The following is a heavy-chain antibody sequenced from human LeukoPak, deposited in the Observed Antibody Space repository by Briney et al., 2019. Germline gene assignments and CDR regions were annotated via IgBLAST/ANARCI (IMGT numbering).Heavy chain of an antibody. CDR3: ARDGGYSYGPPQYYFDY. V-gene: IGHV4-59*01. Sequence: KPSETLSLTCTVSGGSMSPYHWGWIRQPPGKGLEWIGYIYYSGSTNYNPSLKSRVTISVDTSKNQFSLKLSSVTAADTAVYYCARDGGYSYGPPQYYFDYWGQGTLVTVSS. CDR2: IYYSGST. CDR1: GGSMSPYH. D-gene: IGHD5-18*01. J-gene: IGHJ4*02.